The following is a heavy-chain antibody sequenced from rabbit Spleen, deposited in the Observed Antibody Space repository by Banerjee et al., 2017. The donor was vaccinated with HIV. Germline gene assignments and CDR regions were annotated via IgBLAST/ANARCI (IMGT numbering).Heavy chain of an antibody. J-gene: IGHJ4*01. V-gene: IGHV1S45*01. CDR2: INVVTGKA. CDR3: ARAGEGGDGYLNL. Sequence: QEQLVESGGGLVRPEGSLKLSCKASGFSFSNKAVMCWVRQAPGKGLEWIACINVVTGKAVYASWAEGRFTISKTSSTTVTLQVTSLTAADTATYFCARAGEGGDGYLNLWGPGTLVTVS. D-gene: IGHD5-1*01. CDR1: GFSFSNKAV.